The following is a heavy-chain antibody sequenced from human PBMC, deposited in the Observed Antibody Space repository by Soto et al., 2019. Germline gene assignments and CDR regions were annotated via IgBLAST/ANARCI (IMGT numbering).Heavy chain of an antibody. CDR1: GFTFSSYA. D-gene: IGHD1-1*01. V-gene: IGHV3-23*01. Sequence: EVQLLESGGGLVQPGGSLRLSCAASGFTFSSYAMSWVRQAPGKGLEWVSAISGSGGSTYYADSVKGRFTISRDNSKKKLYLQMNSVRAEDTAVYYCAKWEGLKGTGKGGKLDYWGQGTLVTVSS. CDR3: AKWEGLKGTGKGGKLDY. CDR2: ISGSGGST. J-gene: IGHJ4*02.